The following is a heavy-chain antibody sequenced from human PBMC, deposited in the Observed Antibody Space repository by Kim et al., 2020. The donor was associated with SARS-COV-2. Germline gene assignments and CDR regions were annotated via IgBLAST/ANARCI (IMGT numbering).Heavy chain of an antibody. D-gene: IGHD4-17*01. J-gene: IGHJ4*02. Sequence: GGSLRLSCAASGFTFSSSWMSWVRQAPGKGLEWVANIKQDGSEKYYVDSVKGRFAISRDNAKNSLYLQMNSLRAEDTAVYYCARVGGYGDYDNYFDYWGQGTLVTVSS. V-gene: IGHV3-7*01. CDR2: IKQDGSEK. CDR1: GFTFSSSW. CDR3: ARVGGYGDYDNYFDY.